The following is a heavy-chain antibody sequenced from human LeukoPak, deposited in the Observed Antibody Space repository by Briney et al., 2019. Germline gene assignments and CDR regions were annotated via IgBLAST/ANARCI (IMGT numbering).Heavy chain of an antibody. Sequence: SETLSLTCTVSGGSISSSSYYWGWIRQPPGKGLEWIGSIYYSGSTYYNPSLKSRVTISVDTSKNQFSLKLSSVTAADTAVYYCARSDVAAGTEFDPWVQGTLVTVSS. CDR2: IYYSGST. CDR3: ARSDVAAGTEFDP. J-gene: IGHJ5*02. CDR1: GGSISSSSYY. V-gene: IGHV4-39*01. D-gene: IGHD6-13*01.